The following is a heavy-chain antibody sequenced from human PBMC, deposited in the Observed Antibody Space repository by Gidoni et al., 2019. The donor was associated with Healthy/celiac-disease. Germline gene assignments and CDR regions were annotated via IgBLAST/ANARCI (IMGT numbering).Heavy chain of an antibody. V-gene: IGHV3-49*03. Sequence: VQLVESGGGLVQPGRSLRLSCPASGFPFGDYAISWFRQAPGKGLEWVGFIRSKGYGGTTEYAASVKGRFTISRDDSKSIAYLQMNSLKTEDTAVYYCTRDRVVGPDVWGKGTTVTVSS. CDR2: IRSKGYGGTT. J-gene: IGHJ6*04. CDR1: GFPFGDYA. CDR3: TRDRVVGPDV.